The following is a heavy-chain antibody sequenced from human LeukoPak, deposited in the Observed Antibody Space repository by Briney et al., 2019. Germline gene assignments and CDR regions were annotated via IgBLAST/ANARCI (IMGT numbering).Heavy chain of an antibody. V-gene: IGHV4-34*01. CDR2: INHSGST. J-gene: IGHJ4*02. CDR1: GFTFSSYW. CDR3: ARTSTVTTSCFDY. D-gene: IGHD4-17*01. Sequence: GSLRLSCAASGFTFSSYWMSWIRQPPGKGLEWIGEINHSGSTNYNPSLKSRVTISVDTSKNQFSLKLSSVTAADTAVYYCARTSTVTTSCFDYWGQGTLVTVSS.